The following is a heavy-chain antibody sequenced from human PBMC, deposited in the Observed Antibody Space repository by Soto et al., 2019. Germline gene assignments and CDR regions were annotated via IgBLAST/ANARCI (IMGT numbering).Heavy chain of an antibody. J-gene: IGHJ1*01. D-gene: IGHD1-26*01. CDR3: ARLRSGSDYPPEFLQH. V-gene: IGHV4-39*01. CDR2: IYYSGST. CDR1: GGSISSSSYY. Sequence: PSETLSLTCTVSGGSISSSSYYWGWIRQPPGKGLEWIGSIYYSGSTYYNPSLKSRVTISVDTSKNQFSLKLSSVTAADTAVYYCARLRSGSDYPPEFLQHCGQGT.